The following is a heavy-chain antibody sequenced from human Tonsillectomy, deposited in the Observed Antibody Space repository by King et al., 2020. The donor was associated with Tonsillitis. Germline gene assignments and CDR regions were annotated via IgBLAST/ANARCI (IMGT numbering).Heavy chain of an antibody. CDR2: SYYNGNT. CDR3: ARADSSGYFYY. CDR1: GGSISSGGYS. J-gene: IGHJ4*02. D-gene: IGHD3-22*01. Sequence: QLQESGPGLVEPSQTLSLTCAVSGGSISSGGYSWSWIRQPPGKGLEWIGYSYYNGNTYYNPSLKSRLTISVDTSKNQFSLRLTSVTAADTAVYYCARADSSGYFYYWGQGTLVTVSS. V-gene: IGHV4-30-4*07.